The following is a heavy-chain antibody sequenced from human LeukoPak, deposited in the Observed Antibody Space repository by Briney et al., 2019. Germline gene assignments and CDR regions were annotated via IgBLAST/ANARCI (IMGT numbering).Heavy chain of an antibody. D-gene: IGHD3-9*01. CDR2: IYYSGST. CDR3: ARGKPDILTADP. CDR1: GGSISSYY. Sequence: PSETLSLTCTVPGGSISSYYWSWIRQPPGKGLEWIGYIYYSGSTNYNPSLKSRVTISVDTSKNQFSLKLSSVTAADTAVYYCARGKPDILTADPWGQGTLVTVSS. J-gene: IGHJ5*02. V-gene: IGHV4-59*01.